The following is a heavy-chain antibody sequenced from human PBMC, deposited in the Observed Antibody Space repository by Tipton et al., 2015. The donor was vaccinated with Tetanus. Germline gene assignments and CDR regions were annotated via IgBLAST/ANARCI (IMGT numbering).Heavy chain of an antibody. CDR3: ARRIPVFGVVIIDAFDL. J-gene: IGHJ3*01. CDR1: GGSLSGYY. Sequence: LRLSCTVSGGSLSGYYWTWIRQPPGKGLEWIGYIYYNGTTSYNPSLKSRVTISVDTSKNQFSLKLSSVTAADTAVYYCARRIPVFGVVIIDAFDLWAQGTMVTVSS. CDR2: IYYNGTT. D-gene: IGHD3-3*01. V-gene: IGHV4-59*01.